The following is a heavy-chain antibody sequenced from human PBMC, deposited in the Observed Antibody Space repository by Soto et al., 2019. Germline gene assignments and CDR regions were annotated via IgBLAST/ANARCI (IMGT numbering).Heavy chain of an antibody. CDR2: INHSGRT. V-gene: IGHV4-34*01. CDR1: GGSFSGYY. Sequence: QVQLQQWGAGLLKPSETLSLTCAVYGGSFSGYYWSWIRQPPGKGLEWIGEINHSGRTNYNPSLKGRVTISVDTSKNQFSLKLGSVTAADTAVYYCARGRTGYSSSWYVDWGQGTLVTVSS. J-gene: IGHJ4*02. D-gene: IGHD6-13*01. CDR3: ARGRTGYSSSWYVD.